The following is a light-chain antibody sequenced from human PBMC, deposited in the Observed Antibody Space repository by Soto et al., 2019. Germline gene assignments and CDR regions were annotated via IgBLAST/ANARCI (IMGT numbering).Light chain of an antibody. J-gene: IGKJ1*01. V-gene: IGKV3-15*01. CDR2: GAS. Sequence: EIVMTQSPGTLSVSPGERATLSCRASQSVSSNLAWYQQKPGQAPRLLIYGASTRPTGIPARFSGSGSGTEFTLTISHLQSEDFAVYYCQQYNDWPRTFGQGTKVEIK. CDR3: QQYNDWPRT. CDR1: QSVSSN.